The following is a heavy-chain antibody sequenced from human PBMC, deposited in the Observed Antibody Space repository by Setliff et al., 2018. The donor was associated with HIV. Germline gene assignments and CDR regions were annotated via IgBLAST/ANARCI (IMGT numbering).Heavy chain of an antibody. CDR3: ARERVTGNYYYYYMDV. Sequence: SETLSLTCAVSGYSVSSGYFWGWIRQPPGKGLEWIGSIFHTGSTYYNPSLKSRVTISVDTSKNRFSLKLSSVTAADTAVYYCARERVTGNYYYYYMDVWGKGTTVTVSS. V-gene: IGHV4-38-2*02. CDR2: IFHTGST. CDR1: GYSVSSGYF. J-gene: IGHJ6*03. D-gene: IGHD1-20*01.